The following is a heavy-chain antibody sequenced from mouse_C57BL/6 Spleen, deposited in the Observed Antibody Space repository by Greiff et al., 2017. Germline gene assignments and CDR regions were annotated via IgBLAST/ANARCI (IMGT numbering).Heavy chain of an antibody. CDR3: ARDEDCYGSRGYCDV. CDR2: INYDGSST. V-gene: IGHV5-16*01. CDR1: GFTFSDYY. J-gene: IGHJ1*03. D-gene: IGHD1-1*01. Sequence: EVQLVESEGGLVQPGSSMKLSCTASGFTFSDYYMAWVRQVPEKGLEWVANINYDGSSTYYLDSLKSRFIISRDNAKNILYLQMSSLKSEDTATYYGARDEDCYGSRGYCDVWGTGTTVTVSS.